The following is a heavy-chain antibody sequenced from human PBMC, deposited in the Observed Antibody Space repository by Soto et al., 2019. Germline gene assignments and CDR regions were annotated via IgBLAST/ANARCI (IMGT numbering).Heavy chain of an antibody. J-gene: IGHJ4*02. CDR2: IGTAGDT. CDR3: ARGQEVGAHFFDS. D-gene: IGHD2-15*01. Sequence: GSLILACEASGFTFSGFDMHWVRQPTGKGLEWVSTIGTAGDTYYAVSVKGRFTISRDNAKNSLSLQMNSLRAGDTAVYFCARGQEVGAHFFDSWGQGTQVTVYS. CDR1: GFTFSGFD. V-gene: IGHV3-13*01.